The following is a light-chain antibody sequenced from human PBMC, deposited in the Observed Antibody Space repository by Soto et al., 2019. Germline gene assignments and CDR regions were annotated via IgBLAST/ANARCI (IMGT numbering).Light chain of an antibody. V-gene: IGLV1-44*01. J-gene: IGLJ1*01. CDR1: ISNIGSNV. Sequence: QSVLTQPPSASGTPGQRVTISCSGSISNIGSNVIDWYQQLPGTAPKLLIYNNNQRPSGVPDRFSGSKSGTSASLAISGLQSEDEADYYCAAWDDSLSGDVFGTATKLTVL. CDR2: NNN. CDR3: AAWDDSLSGDV.